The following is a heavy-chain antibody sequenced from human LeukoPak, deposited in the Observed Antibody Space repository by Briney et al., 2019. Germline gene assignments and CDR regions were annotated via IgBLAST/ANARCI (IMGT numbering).Heavy chain of an antibody. V-gene: IGHV3-48*01. J-gene: IGHJ4*02. CDR2: IGATPTTV. CDR3: ARYCSSSSCEGY. Sequence: GGSLRLSCAASGFTFSSYSMNWARQAPGKGLEWVSHIGATPTTVYYADSVKGRFTISRDNAKNSLYLQMNSLRAEDTAFYYCARYCSSSSCEGYWGQGTLVTVSS. D-gene: IGHD2-2*01. CDR1: GFTFSSYS.